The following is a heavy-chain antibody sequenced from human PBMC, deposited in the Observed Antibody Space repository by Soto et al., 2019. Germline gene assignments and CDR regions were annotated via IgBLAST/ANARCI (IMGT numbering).Heavy chain of an antibody. D-gene: IGHD2-15*01. CDR1: GGSFSGYY. V-gene: IGHV4-34*01. CDR2: INYSGST. J-gene: IGHJ5*02. Sequence: SETLSLTCAVYGGSFSGYYWSWIRQPPGKGLEWIGEINYSGSTNYNPSLKSRVAISVDTSKNQFSLKLSSVTAADTAVYYCARGRGYCSGGSCYYRSGWFDPWGQGTLVTVSS. CDR3: ARGRGYCSGGSCYYRSGWFDP.